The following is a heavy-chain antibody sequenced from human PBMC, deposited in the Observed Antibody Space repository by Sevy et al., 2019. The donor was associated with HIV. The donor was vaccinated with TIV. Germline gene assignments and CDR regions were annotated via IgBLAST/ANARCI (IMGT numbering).Heavy chain of an antibody. D-gene: IGHD3-10*01. CDR2: ISSSSNYI. J-gene: IGHJ3*02. CDR1: GFTFSTYT. Sequence: GGSLRLSCAASGFTFSTYTMNWVRQAPGKGLEWVSSISSSSNYIYYADSVKGRFTISRDNAKNSLYLQMNSLRAEDKAVYYCWRPYGWGSWESFDIWGQGTMVTVSS. V-gene: IGHV3-21*01. CDR3: WRPYGWGSWESFDI.